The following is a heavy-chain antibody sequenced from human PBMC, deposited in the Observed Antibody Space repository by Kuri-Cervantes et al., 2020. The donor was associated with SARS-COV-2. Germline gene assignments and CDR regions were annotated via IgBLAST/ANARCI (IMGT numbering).Heavy chain of an antibody. CDR1: GFTFSSYG. Sequence: LSLTCAASGFTFSSYGMHWVRQAPGKGLEWVAVISYDGSNKYYADSVKGRFTISRDNSKNTLYLQMNSLRAEDTAVYYCASDSSGWYRDAFDIWGQGTMVTVSS. J-gene: IGHJ3*02. CDR2: ISYDGSNK. V-gene: IGHV3-30*03. D-gene: IGHD6-19*01. CDR3: ASDSSGWYRDAFDI.